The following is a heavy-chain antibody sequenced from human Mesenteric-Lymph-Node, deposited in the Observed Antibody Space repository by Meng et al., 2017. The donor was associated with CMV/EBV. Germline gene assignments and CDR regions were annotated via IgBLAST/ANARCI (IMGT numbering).Heavy chain of an antibody. CDR1: GFTVDDYA. V-gene: IGHV3-9*01. D-gene: IGHD6-6*01. Sequence: GGSLRLSCAASGFTVDDYAMHWVRQVPGKGLEWVSGVSWNSGTIGYADSVKGRFTISRDNAKNSLYLQMNSLRAEDTAVYYCAKDGRIAARRGYYFDYWGQGTVVTVSS. J-gene: IGHJ4*02. CDR3: AKDGRIAARRGYYFDY. CDR2: VSWNSGTI.